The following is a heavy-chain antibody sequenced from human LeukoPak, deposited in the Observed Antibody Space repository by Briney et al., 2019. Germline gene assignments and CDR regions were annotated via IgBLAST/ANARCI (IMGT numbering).Heavy chain of an antibody. J-gene: IGHJ6*03. CDR1: GFTLSSYS. V-gene: IGHV3-21*01. CDR2: ISISSFYI. CDR3: ARDPSPRTSYYYYYMDV. D-gene: IGHD2-2*01. Sequence: GGSLRLSCAASGFTLSSYSMNWVRQAPGKGLEWVSSISISSFYIYYADSVKSRFTISRDNTKKLLYLQMNGLRAEDTAVYYCARDPSPRTSYYYYYMDVWGKGTTVTVSS.